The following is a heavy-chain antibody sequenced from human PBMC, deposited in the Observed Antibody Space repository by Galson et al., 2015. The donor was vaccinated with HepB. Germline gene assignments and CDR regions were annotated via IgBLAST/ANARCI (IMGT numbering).Heavy chain of an antibody. V-gene: IGHV4-30-4*01. Sequence: TLSLTCTVSGGSISSGDYYWSWIRQPPGKGLEWIGYIYYSGSTYYNPSLKSRVTISVDTSKNQFSLKLSSVTAAVTAVYYCARGGLRGYLSHDYWGQGTLVTVSS. CDR1: GGSISSGDYY. J-gene: IGHJ4*02. CDR3: ARGGLRGYLSHDY. D-gene: IGHD3-22*01. CDR2: IYYSGST.